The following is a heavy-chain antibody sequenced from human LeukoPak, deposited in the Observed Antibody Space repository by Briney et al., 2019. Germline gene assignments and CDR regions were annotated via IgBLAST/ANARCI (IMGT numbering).Heavy chain of an antibody. Sequence: PSETLSLTCTVSGGSISSGSYYWSWIRQPAGKGLEWIGRIYTSGSTNYNPSLKSRVTISVDTSKNQFSLKPSSVTAADTAVYYCAREEYYYYYMDVWGKGTTVTVSS. CDR3: AREEYYYYYMDV. V-gene: IGHV4-61*02. CDR1: GGSISSGSYY. J-gene: IGHJ6*03. CDR2: IYTSGST.